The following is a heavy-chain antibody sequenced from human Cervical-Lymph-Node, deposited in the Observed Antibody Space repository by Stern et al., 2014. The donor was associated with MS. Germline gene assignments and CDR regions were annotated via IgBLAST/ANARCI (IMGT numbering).Heavy chain of an antibody. J-gene: IGHJ4*02. Sequence: EVQLVESGGGLVKPGGSLRLSCAASGFTFSTFSMNWVRQAPGKGLEWVSSISSSGSSNYYADSVKGRFTISRDNAKNSLYLQMNSLSAEDTAVYYCARGGYFSDYWGQGTLVTVSS. CDR2: ISSSGSSN. V-gene: IGHV3-21*01. CDR1: GFTFSTFS. CDR3: ARGGYFSDY. D-gene: IGHD3-22*01.